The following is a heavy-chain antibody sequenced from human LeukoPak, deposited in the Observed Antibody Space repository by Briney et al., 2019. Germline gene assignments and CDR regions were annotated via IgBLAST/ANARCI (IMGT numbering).Heavy chain of an antibody. V-gene: IGHV3-21*01. CDR2: ISSSSSYI. Sequence: GGSLRLSCAASGFTFSSYSMNWVRQAQGKGLEWVSSISSSSSYIYYADSVKGRFTISRDNAKNSLYLQMNSLRAEDTAVYYCARAHRSGYLDYWGQGTLVTVYS. D-gene: IGHD3-3*01. CDR3: ARAHRSGYLDY. CDR1: GFTFSSYS. J-gene: IGHJ4*02.